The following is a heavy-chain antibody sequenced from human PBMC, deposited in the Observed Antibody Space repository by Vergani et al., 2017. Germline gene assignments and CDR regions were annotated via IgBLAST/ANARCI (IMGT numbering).Heavy chain of an antibody. CDR2: ISSSSSYT. D-gene: IGHD1-1*01. CDR3: ARGTTGTTPDAFDI. V-gene: IGHV3-11*06. J-gene: IGHJ3*02. Sequence: QVQLVESGGGLVKPGRSLRISCAASGFTFSDYYMSWIRQAPGKGLEWVSYISSSSSYTNYADSVKGRFTISRDHAQNSLYLQMNSLRAEDTAVYYCARGTTGTTPDAFDIWGQGTMVTVSS. CDR1: GFTFSDYY.